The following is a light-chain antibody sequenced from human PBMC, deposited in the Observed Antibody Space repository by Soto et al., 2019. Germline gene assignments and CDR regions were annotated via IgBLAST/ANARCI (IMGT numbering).Light chain of an antibody. CDR3: QQRYSWPLT. CDR2: DSS. J-gene: IGKJ4*01. Sequence: EIVLTQSPATLSLSPGGRATLSCRVSQNINIYLAWYQKKLGQAPRLLIYDSSIRATGIPARFSGSGSGTDFTLTISSLEPEDFGVYYCQQRYSWPLTFSGGNKVEIK. CDR1: QNINIY. V-gene: IGKV3-11*01.